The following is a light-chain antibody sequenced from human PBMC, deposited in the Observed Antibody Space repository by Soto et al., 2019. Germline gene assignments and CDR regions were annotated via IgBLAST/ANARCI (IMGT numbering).Light chain of an antibody. CDR2: WAS. V-gene: IGKV4-1*01. CDR1: QSVLYSSNNKNY. Sequence: DIVMTQSPDSLAVSLGERATINCKSSQSVLYSSNNKNYLAWYQQKPGQPPKLLIYWASTRESGVPDRFSGSGSETDFTLTITSLQAEDVAVYYCRQYYSTLWTFGQGTKVDIK. J-gene: IGKJ1*01. CDR3: RQYYSTLWT.